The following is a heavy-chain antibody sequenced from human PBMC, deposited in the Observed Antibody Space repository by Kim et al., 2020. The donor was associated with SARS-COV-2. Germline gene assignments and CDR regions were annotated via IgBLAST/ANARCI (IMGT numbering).Heavy chain of an antibody. D-gene: IGHD3-10*01. V-gene: IGHV3-9*01. J-gene: IGHJ4*02. CDR3: AKDGESGMRLDF. CDR1: GFKFDDYS. CDR2: INWNSNTT. Sequence: GGSLRLSCEASGFKFDDYSMHWVRQVPGKGLEWVSGINWNSNTTIYADSVKGRFVISRDNVKRTVFLQMNSLRTEDTAFYYCAKDGESGMRLDFWGQGSLVTVST.